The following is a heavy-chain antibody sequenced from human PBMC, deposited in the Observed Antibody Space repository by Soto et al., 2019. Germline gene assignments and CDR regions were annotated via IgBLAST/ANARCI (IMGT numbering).Heavy chain of an antibody. V-gene: IGHV3-21*01. Sequence: GGSLRLSCAASGFTFSSYSMNWVRQAPGKGLEWVSSISSSSNKYYADSVKGRFTISRDNSKNTLYLQMNSLRAEDTAVYYCARDQDDSSGYFDYWGQGTLVTVSS. D-gene: IGHD3-22*01. CDR2: ISSSSNK. CDR1: GFTFSSYS. CDR3: ARDQDDSSGYFDY. J-gene: IGHJ4*02.